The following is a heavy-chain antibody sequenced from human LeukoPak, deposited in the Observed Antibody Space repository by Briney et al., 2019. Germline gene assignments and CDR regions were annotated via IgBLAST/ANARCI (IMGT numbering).Heavy chain of an antibody. CDR3: AKAPVTTCSGAYCYPFDY. CDR1: GFTFSSYS. V-gene: IGHV3-48*01. D-gene: IGHD2-15*01. Sequence: GGSLRLSCAASGFTFSSYSMNWVRQAPGKGLEWVSYISSSSSTIYYADSVKGRFTISRDNAKNSLYLQMNSLRAEDTAVYYCAKAPVTTCSGAYCYPFDYWGQGTLVTVSS. J-gene: IGHJ4*02. CDR2: ISSSSSTI.